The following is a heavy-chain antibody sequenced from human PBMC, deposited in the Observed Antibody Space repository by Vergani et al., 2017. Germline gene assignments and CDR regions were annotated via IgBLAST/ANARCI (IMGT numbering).Heavy chain of an antibody. V-gene: IGHV1-69*04. CDR3: ARVYYGSGRAGGYYYYGMDV. CDR2: IIPILGIA. Sequence: QVQLVQSGAEVKKPGSSVKVSCKASGGTFSSYAISWVRQAPGQGLEWMGRIIPILGIANYAQKFQGRVTITADKSTSTAYMELSSLRSEDTPVYYCARVYYGSGRAGGYYYYGMDVWGQGTTVTVSS. D-gene: IGHD3-10*01. CDR1: GGTFSSYA. J-gene: IGHJ6*02.